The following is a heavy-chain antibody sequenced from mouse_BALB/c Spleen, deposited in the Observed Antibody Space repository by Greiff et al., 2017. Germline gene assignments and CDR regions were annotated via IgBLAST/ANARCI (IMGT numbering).Heavy chain of an antibody. Sequence: EVKLVESGGGLVQPGGSRKLSCAASGFTFSSFGMHWVRQAPEKGLEWVAYISSGSSTIYYADTVKGRFTISRDNPKNTLFLQMTSLRSEDTAMYYCARDWEFAYWGQGTLVTVSA. CDR2: ISSGSSTI. J-gene: IGHJ3*01. D-gene: IGHD4-1*01. CDR1: GFTFSSFG. V-gene: IGHV5-17*02. CDR3: ARDWEFAY.